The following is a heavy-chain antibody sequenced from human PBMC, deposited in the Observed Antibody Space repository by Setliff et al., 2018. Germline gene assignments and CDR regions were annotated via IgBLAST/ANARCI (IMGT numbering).Heavy chain of an antibody. Sequence: GASVKVSCKASGYTFTSYGISWVRQAPGQGLEWMGWISAYNGNTNYAQKLQGRVTMTTDTSTSTAYMELSSLRSEDTALYYCARRDQAGFFDYWGQGTLVTVSS. CDR2: ISAYNGNT. CDR1: GYTFTSYG. J-gene: IGHJ4*02. D-gene: IGHD2-2*01. CDR3: ARRDQAGFFDY. V-gene: IGHV1-18*01.